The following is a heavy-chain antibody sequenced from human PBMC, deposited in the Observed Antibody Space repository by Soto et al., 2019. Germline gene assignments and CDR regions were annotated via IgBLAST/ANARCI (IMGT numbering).Heavy chain of an antibody. CDR2: IYYTGST. CDR1: GGSIHNHY. CDR3: ARANRYCEY. D-gene: IGHD5-12*01. V-gene: IGHV4-59*11. J-gene: IGHJ4*02. Sequence: QVQLQESGPGLVKPSETLSLTCTVSGGSIHNHYWSWVRQPPGKGLEWIGYIYYTGSTNYNPSLKSRLTMSVDTSKNQFSLNLSSVTAADTAIYYCARANRYCEYWGQGILVTVSS.